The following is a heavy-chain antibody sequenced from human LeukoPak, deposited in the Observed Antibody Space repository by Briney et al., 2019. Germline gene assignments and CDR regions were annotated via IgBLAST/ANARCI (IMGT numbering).Heavy chain of an antibody. D-gene: IGHD3-10*01. CDR1: GGSISSSNW. V-gene: IGHV4-4*02. CDR3: ANTRGAAWYYFDY. J-gene: IGHJ4*02. CDR2: IYHSGST. Sequence: SETLSLTCAVSGGSISSSNWWSWVRQPPGKGLEWIGEIYHSGSTNYNPSLKSRVTISVDKSKNQFSLKLSSVTAADTAVYYCANTRGAAWYYFDYWGQGTLVTVSS.